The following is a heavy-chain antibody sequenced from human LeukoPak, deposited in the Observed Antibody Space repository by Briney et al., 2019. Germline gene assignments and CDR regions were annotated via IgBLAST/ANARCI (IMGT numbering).Heavy chain of an antibody. CDR3: ARYGRIGSTS. D-gene: IGHD2-2*01. J-gene: IGHJ4*02. Sequence: SETLSLNCAVYGGSFSGYYWSWIRQPPGKGLEWIGEINHSGSTNYNPSLKSRVTISVDTSKNQFSLKLSSVTAADTAVYYCARYGRIGSTSWGQGTLVTVSS. CDR2: INHSGST. V-gene: IGHV4-34*01. CDR1: GGSFSGYY.